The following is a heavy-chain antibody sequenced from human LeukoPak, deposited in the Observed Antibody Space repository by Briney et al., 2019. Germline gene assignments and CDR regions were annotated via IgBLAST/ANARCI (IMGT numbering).Heavy chain of an antibody. CDR2: ISAYNGNT. V-gene: IGHV1-18*01. D-gene: IGHD3-22*01. CDR3: ARGGADYYDSSGYYRVGAFDI. Sequence: ASVKVSCKASGYTFTSYGISWVRQAPGQGLEWMGWISAYNGNTNYAQKFQGRVTITTDESTSTAYMELSSLRSEDTAVYYCARGGADYYDSSGYYRVGAFDIWGQGTMVTVSS. CDR1: GYTFTSYG. J-gene: IGHJ3*02.